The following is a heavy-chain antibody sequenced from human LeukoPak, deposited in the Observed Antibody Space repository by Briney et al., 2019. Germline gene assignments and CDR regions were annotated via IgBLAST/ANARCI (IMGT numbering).Heavy chain of an antibody. D-gene: IGHD2-15*01. CDR3: ARDRGYCSGGSCYTYYFDY. Sequence: GGSLRLSCAASGFTFSSFGMNWVRQAPGKGLEWASYISDSSSLTYYADSVKGRFTISRDNAKNSLSLQLNSLRDEDTAVYYCARDRGYCSGGSCYTYYFDYWGQGTLVTVSS. J-gene: IGHJ4*02. V-gene: IGHV3-48*02. CDR2: ISDSSSLT. CDR1: GFTFSSFG.